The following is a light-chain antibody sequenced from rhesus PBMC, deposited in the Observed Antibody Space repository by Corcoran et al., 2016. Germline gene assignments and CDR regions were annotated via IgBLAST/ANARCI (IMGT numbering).Light chain of an antibody. J-gene: IGKJ3*01. CDR2: AAS. Sequence: DIQMTQSPSSLSASVGDRLTITCRASENVNNYLHWYQQKPGEAPKLLSYAASTFKSGVPSRFSGRGSGTDDTFTISSLQPEDVATYYCQHSYGTPFTFGPGTKVDIK. CDR3: QHSYGTPFT. V-gene: IGKV1-74*01. CDR1: ENVNNY.